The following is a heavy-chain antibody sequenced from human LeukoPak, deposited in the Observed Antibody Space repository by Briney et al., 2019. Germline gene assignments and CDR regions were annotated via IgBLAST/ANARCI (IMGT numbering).Heavy chain of an antibody. V-gene: IGHV1-8*01. CDR2: MNPNSGDA. CDR3: ARDLSPGGSGQPQHY. Sequence: GASVKVSCKASGYTFTSYDINWVRQAAGQGLEWMGWMNPNSGDAGYAQKFQDRVTMTRNTSTSTAYMELSSLRSEDTAVYYCARDLSPGGSGQPQHYWGQGTLVTVSS. D-gene: IGHD3-10*01. CDR1: GYTFTSYD. J-gene: IGHJ4*02.